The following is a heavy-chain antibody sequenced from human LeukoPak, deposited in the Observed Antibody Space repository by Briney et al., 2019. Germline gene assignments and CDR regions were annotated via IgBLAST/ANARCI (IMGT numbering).Heavy chain of an antibody. D-gene: IGHD3-22*01. CDR1: GGSFSGYY. Sequence: SETLSLTCAAYGGSFSGYYWSWIRQPPGKGLEWIGEINHSGSTNYNPSLKSRVTISVDTSKNQFSLKLSSVTAADTAVYYCARVRYYYDSSHPDYWGQGTLVTVSS. CDR2: INHSGST. J-gene: IGHJ4*02. V-gene: IGHV4-34*01. CDR3: ARVRYYYDSSHPDY.